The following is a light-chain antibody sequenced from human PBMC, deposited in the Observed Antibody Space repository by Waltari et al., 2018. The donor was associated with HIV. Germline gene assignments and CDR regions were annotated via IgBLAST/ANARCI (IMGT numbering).Light chain of an antibody. CDR3: VSYTEKDTFLL. Sequence: QSALTQPPSASGSPGQSVAISCTGSSNDIGTYNFVSWYQHHPGKAPKLIIYDVTRRRPGIPNRVSGTKSGYTASRTVSDLQVEDEADYYCVSYTEKDTFLLFGGGTKLAV. CDR2: DVT. CDR1: SNDIGTYNF. J-gene: IGLJ2*01. V-gene: IGLV2-8*01.